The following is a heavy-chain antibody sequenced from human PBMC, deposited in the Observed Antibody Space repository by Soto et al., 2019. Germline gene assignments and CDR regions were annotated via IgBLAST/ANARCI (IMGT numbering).Heavy chain of an antibody. J-gene: IGHJ4*02. V-gene: IGHV3-23*01. CDR2: ISSSGGRT. CDR1: GFTFSSYA. Sequence: PGGSLRLSCAASGFTFSSYAMSWVRQAPGKGLEWVSGISSSGGRTYYADSVKGRFTISRDNSKNTLYLQMNSLRAEDTAVYYCALATSSGLADYWGQGTLVTVSS. CDR3: ALATSSGLADY. D-gene: IGHD5-12*01.